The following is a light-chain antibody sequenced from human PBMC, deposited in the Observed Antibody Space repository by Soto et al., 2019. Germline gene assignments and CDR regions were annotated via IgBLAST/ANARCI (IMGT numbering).Light chain of an antibody. J-gene: IGKJ1*01. CDR1: QRVSSN. CDR2: GAS. V-gene: IGKV3-15*01. CDR3: QQYNNWPPWT. Sequence: EIVMTQSPATLAVSPGERATLSCRASQRVSSNLACYQQKPGQAPRLLIYGASTRATGIPARFSGSGSGTVFTLTFSSLQSEDFAVYYCQQYNNWPPWTFGQGTKVEIK.